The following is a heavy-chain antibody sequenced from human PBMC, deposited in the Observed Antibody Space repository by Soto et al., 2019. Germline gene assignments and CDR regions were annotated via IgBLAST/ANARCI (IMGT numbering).Heavy chain of an antibody. V-gene: IGHV4-4*02. CDR2: IFHSGST. J-gene: IGHJ5*02. Sequence: QVQLQESGPGLVKPSGTLSLTCAVSGGSISSNNWWSWVRQAPGPGLEWIGDIFHSGSTNYNPSLKSRVTISVDKSKNQFFLKLSSVTAADTAMYYCARLFCSSSSCLTPSWFDPWGQGTLVTVSS. CDR3: ARLFCSSSSCLTPSWFDP. D-gene: IGHD2-2*01. CDR1: GGSISSNNW.